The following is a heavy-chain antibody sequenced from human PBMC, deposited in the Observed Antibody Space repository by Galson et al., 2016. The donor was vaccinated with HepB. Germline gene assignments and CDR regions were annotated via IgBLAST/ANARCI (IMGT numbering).Heavy chain of an antibody. CDR3: ARDVAHYDFLRASSNQDLYCDYMDV. Sequence: TLSLTCTVSGGSISSGSYSWNWIRQPAGTGLEWIGRIYTRGSTSYNPSLKSRVTISVDTTKNQFYLKLSSVTAADTAVYYCARDVAHYDFLRASSNQDLYCDYMDVWGKGTTVTVSS. CDR1: GGSISSGSYS. D-gene: IGHD3-3*01. J-gene: IGHJ6*03. CDR2: IYTRGST. V-gene: IGHV4-61*02.